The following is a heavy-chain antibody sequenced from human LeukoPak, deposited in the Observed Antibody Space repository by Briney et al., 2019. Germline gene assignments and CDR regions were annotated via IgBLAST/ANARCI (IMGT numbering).Heavy chain of an antibody. CDR2: ISGSGGST. V-gene: IGHV3-23*01. J-gene: IGHJ3*02. CDR3: AKDLVVRGVMSINDAFDI. Sequence: PGGSLRLSCAASGFTFSSYAMSWVRQAPGKGLEWVSAISGSGGSTYYADSVKGRFTISRDNSKNTLYPQMNSLRAEDTAVYYCAKDLVVRGVMSINDAFDIWGQGTMVTVSS. D-gene: IGHD3-10*01. CDR1: GFTFSSYA.